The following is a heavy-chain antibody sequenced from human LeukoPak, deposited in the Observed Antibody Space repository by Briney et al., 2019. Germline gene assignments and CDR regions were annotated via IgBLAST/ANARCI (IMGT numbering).Heavy chain of an antibody. D-gene: IGHD6-13*01. V-gene: IGHV3-66*01. J-gene: IGHJ3*02. CDR3: AKDRDGAAAASNDAFHI. Sequence: GGSLRLSCAASGFTVSSNYMSWVRQAPGKGLEWVSVIYSGGSTYYADSVKGRFTISRDNSKNTLYLQMNSLRAEDTAVYYCAKDRDGAAAASNDAFHIWGQGTMVIVSS. CDR1: GFTVSSNY. CDR2: IYSGGST.